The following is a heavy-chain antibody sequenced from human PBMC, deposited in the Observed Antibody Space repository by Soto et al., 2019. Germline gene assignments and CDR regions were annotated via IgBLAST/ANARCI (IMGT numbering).Heavy chain of an antibody. V-gene: IGHV3-23*01. J-gene: IGHJ4*02. Sequence: EVQLLECGGGLVQRGGSLRLSCAASGFPFSSYVMSWVRQAPGKGLEWVSGISGGGSNTFYADYVKGRFTISRDNSKNTLLLQMNSLGAEDTAVYYCAKDSNKYSSSLRGRYFDYWGQGIGVTVSS. CDR3: AKDSNKYSSSLRGRYFDY. CDR2: ISGGGSNT. CDR1: GFPFSSYV. D-gene: IGHD4-4*01.